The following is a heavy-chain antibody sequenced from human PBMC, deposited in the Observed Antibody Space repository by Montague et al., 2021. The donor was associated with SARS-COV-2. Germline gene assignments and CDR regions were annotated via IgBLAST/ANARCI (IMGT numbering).Heavy chain of an antibody. J-gene: IGHJ6*02. CDR3: TSGREGNYNVMDV. D-gene: IGHD1-1*01. CDR2: TYYRSKWYN. Sequence: CAISGDSVSSNSATWNWVRQSPSRGLEWLGRTYYRSKWYNDYAVSVRGRVTINPDTSKNQFSLQLNSVTPEDTAIYYCTSGREGNYNVMDVWGQGITVTVSS. CDR1: GDSVSSNSAT. V-gene: IGHV6-1*01.